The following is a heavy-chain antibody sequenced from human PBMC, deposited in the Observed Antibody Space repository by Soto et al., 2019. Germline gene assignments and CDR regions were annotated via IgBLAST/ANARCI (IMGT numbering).Heavy chain of an antibody. Sequence: SVKVSCKASGGNFTSYAISWVRQAPGQGLEWMGGIIPIFGTANYAQKFQGRVTITADESTSTAYMELSSLRSEDTAVYYCARELEYAILLSYYGMDVWGQGTTVTVSS. V-gene: IGHV1-69*13. CDR3: ARELEYAILLSYYGMDV. CDR2: IIPIFGTA. J-gene: IGHJ6*02. D-gene: IGHD2-8*01. CDR1: GGNFTSYA.